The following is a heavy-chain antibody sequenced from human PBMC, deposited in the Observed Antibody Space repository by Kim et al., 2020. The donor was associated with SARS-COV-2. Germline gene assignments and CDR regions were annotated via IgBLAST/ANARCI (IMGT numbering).Heavy chain of an antibody. CDR1: GFTFSSYS. V-gene: IGHV3-21*01. D-gene: IGHD4-17*01. Sequence: GGSLRLSCAASGFTFSSYSMNWVRRAPGKGLEWVSSISSSSSYIYYADSVKGRFTISRDNAKNSLYLQMNSLRAEDTAVYYCARDGDYGDFLDAFDIWGQGTMVTVSS. CDR3: ARDGDYGDFLDAFDI. CDR2: ISSSSSYI. J-gene: IGHJ3*02.